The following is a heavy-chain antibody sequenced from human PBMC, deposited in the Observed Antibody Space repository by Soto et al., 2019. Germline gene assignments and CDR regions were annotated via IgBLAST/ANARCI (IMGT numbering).Heavy chain of an antibody. V-gene: IGHV3-23*01. CDR2: ISGSGGST. CDR1: GFTFSSYA. J-gene: IGHJ6*02. D-gene: IGHD3-10*01. Sequence: SLRLSCAASGFTFSSYAMSWVRQAPGKGLEWVSAISGSGGSTYYADSVKGRFTISRDNSKNTLYLQMNSLRAEDTAVYYCAKEESGGGYYYYGMDVWGQGTTVTVSS. CDR3: AKEESGGGYYYYGMDV.